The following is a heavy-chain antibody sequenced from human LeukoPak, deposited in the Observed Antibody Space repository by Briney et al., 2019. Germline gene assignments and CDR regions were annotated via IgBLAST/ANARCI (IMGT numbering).Heavy chain of an antibody. J-gene: IGHJ4*02. Sequence: GGSLRLSCAASGFTFSSYGMHWVRQAPGKGLEWGAVISYDGSNKYYADSVKGRFTISRDNSKNTLYLQMNSLRAEDTAVYYCAKDGIFGVVLDYFDYWGQGTVVTVSS. V-gene: IGHV3-30*18. CDR3: AKDGIFGVVLDYFDY. CDR2: ISYDGSNK. CDR1: GFTFSSYG. D-gene: IGHD3-3*02.